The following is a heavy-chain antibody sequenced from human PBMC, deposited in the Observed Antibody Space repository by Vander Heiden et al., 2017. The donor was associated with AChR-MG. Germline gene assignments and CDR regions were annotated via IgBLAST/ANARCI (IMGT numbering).Heavy chain of an antibody. Sequence: EVQLVESGGGLVQPGRSLRLSCAASGFTFDDYAMHWVRQPPGKGLEWVSGISWNSGSIGYADSVKGRFTISRDNAKNSLYLQMNSLRAEDTALYYCAKDIAWQQLGYFDYWGQGTLVTVSS. V-gene: IGHV3-9*01. J-gene: IGHJ4*02. CDR1: GFTFDDYA. D-gene: IGHD6-13*01. CDR2: ISWNSGSI. CDR3: AKDIAWQQLGYFDY.